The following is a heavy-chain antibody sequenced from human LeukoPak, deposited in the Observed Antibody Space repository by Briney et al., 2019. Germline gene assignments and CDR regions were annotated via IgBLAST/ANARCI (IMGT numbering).Heavy chain of an antibody. CDR2: ISSSSRYT. D-gene: IGHD3-22*01. CDR1: GFTFSDYY. CDR3: ARVLGYYDSSGYYPDAFDI. Sequence: PGGSLRLSCAASGFTFSDYYMSWIRQAPGKGLEWVSYISSSSRYTNYADSVKGRFTISRDNAKNSLYLQMNSLRAEDTAVYYCARVLGYYDSSGYYPDAFDIWGQGTMVTVSS. J-gene: IGHJ3*02. V-gene: IGHV3-11*05.